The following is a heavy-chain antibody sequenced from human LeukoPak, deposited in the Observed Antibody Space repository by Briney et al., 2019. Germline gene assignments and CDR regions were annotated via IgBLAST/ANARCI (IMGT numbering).Heavy chain of an antibody. J-gene: IGHJ4*02. V-gene: IGHV6-1*01. Sequence: SQTLSLTCAISGDSVSSNSAAWNWIRQSPSRGLEWLGRTYYRSKWYNDYAVSVKSRITINPDTSKNQFSLKLRSVTAADTAVYYCARLYGNYQNYFDYWGQGTLVTVSS. D-gene: IGHD1-7*01. CDR3: ARLYGNYQNYFDY. CDR1: GDSVSSNSAA. CDR2: TYYRSKWYN.